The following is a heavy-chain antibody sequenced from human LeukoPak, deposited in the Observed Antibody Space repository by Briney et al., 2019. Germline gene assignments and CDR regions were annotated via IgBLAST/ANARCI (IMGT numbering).Heavy chain of an antibody. J-gene: IGHJ4*02. CDR3: VRGLDY. Sequence: GGSLRLSCAVTGFTFSGHWRHWVRQAPGKGLVWVSIINIDGSITVYAESVKGRFTISRDNAKNTLYLQMNSLRDEDTGVYYCVRGLDYWDRGTLVTVSS. V-gene: IGHV3-74*01. CDR1: GFTFSGHW. CDR2: INIDGSIT.